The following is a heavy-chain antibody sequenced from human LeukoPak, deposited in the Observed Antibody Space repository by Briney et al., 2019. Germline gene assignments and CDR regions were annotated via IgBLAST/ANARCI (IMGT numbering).Heavy chain of an antibody. V-gene: IGHV1-2*02. CDR2: INPNSGGT. D-gene: IGHD3-10*01. CDR3: ARDLVGYYGSGSY. Sequence: ASVKVSCKASGYSFTGYYIYWVRQAPGQGLEWMGWINPNSGGTNYAQKFQGRVTMTRDTSITTAYMELSRLRSDDTAVYYCARDLVGYYGSGSYWGQGTLATVSS. J-gene: IGHJ4*02. CDR1: GYSFTGYY.